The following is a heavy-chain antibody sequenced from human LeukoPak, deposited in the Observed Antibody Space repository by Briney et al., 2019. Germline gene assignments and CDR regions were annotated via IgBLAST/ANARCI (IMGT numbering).Heavy chain of an antibody. Sequence: GASVKVSCKASGYTFTSYGISWVRQAPGQGLEWTGWISAYNGNTNYAQKLQGRVTMTTDTSTSTAYMELRSLRSDDTAVYYCARAYLNDYSNYFYYWGQGTLVTVSS. V-gene: IGHV1-18*01. CDR3: ARAYLNDYSNYFYY. J-gene: IGHJ4*02. D-gene: IGHD4-11*01. CDR2: ISAYNGNT. CDR1: GYTFTSYG.